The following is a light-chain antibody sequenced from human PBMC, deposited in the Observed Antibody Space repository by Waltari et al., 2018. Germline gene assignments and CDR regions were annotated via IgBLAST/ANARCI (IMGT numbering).Light chain of an antibody. CDR1: QSVSSSY. CDR3: QQYGSSPRLT. CDR2: GAS. J-gene: IGKJ4*01. Sequence: EIVLTQFPGTLSLSPGERATLSCRSSQSVSSSYLAWYQQKPGQDPRLLIYGASSRATGIPDRFSGSGSGTDFTLTISRLEPEDFAVYYCQQYGSSPRLTFGGGTKVEIK. V-gene: IGKV3-20*01.